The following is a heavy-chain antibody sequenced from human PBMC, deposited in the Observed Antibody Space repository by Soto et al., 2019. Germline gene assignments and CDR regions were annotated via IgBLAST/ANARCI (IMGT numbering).Heavy chain of an antibody. V-gene: IGHV5-51*01. CDR3: ARHVEMATISRGAFDI. J-gene: IGHJ3*02. Sequence: GKGLEWMGIIYPGDSDTRYSPSFQGQVTISADKSISTAYLQWSSLKASDTAMYYCARHVEMATISRGAFDIWSQGTMVTVSS. CDR2: IYPGDSDT. D-gene: IGHD5-12*01.